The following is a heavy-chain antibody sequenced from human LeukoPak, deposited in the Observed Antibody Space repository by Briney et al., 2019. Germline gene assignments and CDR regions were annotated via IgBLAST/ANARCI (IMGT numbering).Heavy chain of an antibody. J-gene: IGHJ4*02. V-gene: IGHV1-69*05. D-gene: IGHD3-9*01. Sequence: SVKVSCKASGGTFSSYAISWVRQAPAQGLEWMGGIIPIFGTANYAQKFQGRVTITTDESTSTAYMELSSLRSEDTAVYYCARDGGCDILTGYYQPSYYFDYWGQGTLVTVSS. CDR1: GGTFSSYA. CDR2: IIPIFGTA. CDR3: ARDGGCDILTGYYQPSYYFDY.